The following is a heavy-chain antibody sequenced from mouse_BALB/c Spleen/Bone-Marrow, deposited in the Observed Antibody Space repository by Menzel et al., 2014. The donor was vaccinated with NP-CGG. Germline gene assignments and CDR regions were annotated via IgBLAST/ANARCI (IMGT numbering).Heavy chain of an antibody. J-gene: IGHJ4*01. V-gene: IGHV2-9*02. D-gene: IGHD1-1*01. CDR1: GFSLTSYG. CDR3: ARGYYYGSTYYYAMDY. Sequence: VQVVESGPGLVAPSQSLSITCTVSGFSLTSYGVHWVRQPPGKGLEWLGVIWAGGSTNYNSALMSRLSISKDNSKSQVFLKMNSLQTDDTAMYYCARGYYYGSTYYYAMDYWGQGTSVTVSS. CDR2: IWAGGST.